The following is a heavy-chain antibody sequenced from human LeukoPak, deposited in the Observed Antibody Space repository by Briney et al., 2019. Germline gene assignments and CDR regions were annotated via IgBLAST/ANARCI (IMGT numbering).Heavy chain of an antibody. J-gene: IGHJ5*02. CDR1: GYSISSGYY. D-gene: IGHD6-19*01. Sequence: SETLSLTCTVSGYSISSGYYWGWIRQPPGKGLEWIGSICHSGSTYYNPSLKSRVTISVDTSKNQFSLKLSSVTAADTAVYCCARERIAVAGGDWFDPWGQGTLVTVSS. CDR3: ARERIAVAGGDWFDP. V-gene: IGHV4-38-2*02. CDR2: ICHSGST.